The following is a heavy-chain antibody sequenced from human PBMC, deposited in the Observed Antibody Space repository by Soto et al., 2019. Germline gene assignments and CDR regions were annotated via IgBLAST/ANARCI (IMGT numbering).Heavy chain of an antibody. CDR3: TMGLLWFGAY. CDR2: IRSKANSYAA. V-gene: IGHV3-73*02. CDR1: GFTLSGSA. Sequence: EVQLVESGGGLVQPGGSLKLSCAASGFTLSGSAMHWVRQASGKGLEWVGRIRSKANSYAAAYAATVKGRFAISRDDSVNMAYLQMNSLKTEDTAVYYCTMGLLWFGAYWGQGTLVTVSS. D-gene: IGHD3-10*01. J-gene: IGHJ4*02.